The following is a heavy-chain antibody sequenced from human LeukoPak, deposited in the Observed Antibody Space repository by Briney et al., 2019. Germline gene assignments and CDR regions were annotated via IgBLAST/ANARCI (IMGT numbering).Heavy chain of an antibody. CDR1: GGSISSYY. CDR3: ARDVLYYYDSSGYQWDAFDI. V-gene: IGHV4-59*01. J-gene: IGHJ3*02. D-gene: IGHD3-22*01. CDR2: IYYTGST. Sequence: SETLSLTCTVSGGSISSYYWSWVRQPPGKGLEWIGYIYYTGSTNYNPSLKSRVTISVDTSKNQFSLKLSSVTAADTAVYYCARDVLYYYDSSGYQWDAFDIWGQGTMVTVSS.